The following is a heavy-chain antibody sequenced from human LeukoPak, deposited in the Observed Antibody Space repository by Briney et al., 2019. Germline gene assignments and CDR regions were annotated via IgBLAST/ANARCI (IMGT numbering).Heavy chain of an antibody. CDR2: VYTSGGT. CDR3: ARFYCSDGVCYIDY. V-gene: IGHV4-61*02. CDR1: GDSVSSGNYY. D-gene: IGHD2-8*01. Sequence: SETLSLTCTVSGDSVSSGNYYWSWIRQPAGKGLEWIGRVYTSGGTNYIPSLKSRITISVDTSKNQFSLRLSSVTAADTAVYYCARFYCSDGVCYIDYWGQGTLVTVSS. J-gene: IGHJ4*02.